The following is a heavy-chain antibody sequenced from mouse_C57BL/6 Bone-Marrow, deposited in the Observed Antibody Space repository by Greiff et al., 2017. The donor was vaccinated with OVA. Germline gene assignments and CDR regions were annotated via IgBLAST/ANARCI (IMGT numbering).Heavy chain of an antibody. D-gene: IGHD1-1*01. J-gene: IGHJ1*03. CDR3: ARHGDYYGKDFDV. V-gene: IGHV5-12*01. CDR2: ISNGGGST. Sequence: EVQLVESGGGLVQPGGSLKLSCAASGFTFSDYYMYWVRQTPEKRLEWVAYISNGGGSTYYPDTVKGRFTISRDNAKNTLYLQMSRLKSEDTAMYYCARHGDYYGKDFDVWGTGTTVTVSS. CDR1: GFTFSDYY.